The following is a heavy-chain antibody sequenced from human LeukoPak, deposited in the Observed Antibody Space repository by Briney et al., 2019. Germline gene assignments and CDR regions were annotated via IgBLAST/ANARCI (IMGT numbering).Heavy chain of an antibody. CDR2: ISGSGAST. J-gene: IGHJ5*02. Sequence: GGSLRLSCAASGFTFSSYAMSWVRQAPGKGLAWVSAISGSGASTYYADFVKGRFIISRDHSKNTLYLQMTRLRAEDTAVYYCAKDGGYYDFWSGYRFDPWGQETLVTVSS. CDR3: AKDGGYYDFWSGYRFDP. CDR1: GFTFSSYA. D-gene: IGHD3-3*01. V-gene: IGHV3-23*01.